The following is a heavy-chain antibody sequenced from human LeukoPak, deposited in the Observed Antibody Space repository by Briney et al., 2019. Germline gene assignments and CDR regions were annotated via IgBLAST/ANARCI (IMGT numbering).Heavy chain of an antibody. D-gene: IGHD3-9*01. J-gene: IGHJ6*02. CDR2: IYSGGST. V-gene: IGHV3-66*01. CDR3: ARDLTYGMDV. Sequence: PGGSLRLSCAASGFTFSSYSMNWVRQAPGKGLEWVSVIYSGGSTYYADSVKGRFTISRDNSKNTLYLQMNSLRAEDTAVYYCARDLTYGMDVWGQGTTVTVSS. CDR1: GFTFSSYS.